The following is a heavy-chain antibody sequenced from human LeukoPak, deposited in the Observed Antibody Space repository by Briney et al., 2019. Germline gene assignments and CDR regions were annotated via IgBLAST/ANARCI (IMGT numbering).Heavy chain of an antibody. CDR2: INHSGST. CDR1: GGSFSGYY. J-gene: IGHJ6*04. CDR3: ARGRYCSSTSCYLYYGMDV. D-gene: IGHD2-2*01. Sequence: SETLSLTCAVYGGSFSGYYWSWIRQPPGKGLEWIGEINHSGSTNYNPSLKSRVTISVDTSKNQFSLKPSSVTAADTAVYYCARGRYCSSTSCYLYYGMDVWGKGTTVTVSS. V-gene: IGHV4-34*01.